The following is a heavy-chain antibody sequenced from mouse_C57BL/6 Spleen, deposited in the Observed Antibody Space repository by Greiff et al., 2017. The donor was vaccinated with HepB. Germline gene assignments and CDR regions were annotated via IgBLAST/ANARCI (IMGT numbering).Heavy chain of an antibody. CDR3: ARPYDGSSAWFAY. CDR2: IYPGDGDT. J-gene: IGHJ3*01. V-gene: IGHV1-80*01. CDR1: GYAFSSYW. Sequence: QVQLKQSGAELVKPGASVKISCKASGYAFSSYWMNWVKQRPGKGLEWIGQIYPGDGDTNYNGKFKGKATLTADKSSSTAYMQLSSLTSEDSAVYFCARPYDGSSAWFAYWGQGTLVTVSA. D-gene: IGHD2-3*01.